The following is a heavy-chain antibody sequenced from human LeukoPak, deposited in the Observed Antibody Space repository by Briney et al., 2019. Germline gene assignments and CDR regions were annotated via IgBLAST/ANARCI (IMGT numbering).Heavy chain of an antibody. J-gene: IGHJ3*01. CDR1: GGSIKNFY. V-gene: IGHV4-59*08. CDR2: IYYTGST. Sequence: SETLSLTCTVSGGSIKNFYWYWVRQPPGKGLEWIGYIYYTGSTNYNPSLKNRVTMSVDTSKNLFSLRLTYLTAADTAVYYCARPDYLLYCSGGSCQSRLDAFDLWGQGTMVTVSS. D-gene: IGHD2-15*01. CDR3: ARPDYLLYCSGGSCQSRLDAFDL.